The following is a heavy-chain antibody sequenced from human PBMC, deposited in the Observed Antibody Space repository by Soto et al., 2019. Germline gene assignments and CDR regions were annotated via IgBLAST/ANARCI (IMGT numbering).Heavy chain of an antibody. CDR1: GFTFSSYE. CDR2: ISSSGSTI. V-gene: IGHV3-48*03. CDR3: ARDHKGGYYYYGMDV. J-gene: IGHJ6*02. Sequence: VQLVESGGGLVQPGGSLRLSCAASGFTFSSYEMNWVRQAPGKGLEWVSYISSSGSTIYYADSVEGRFTISRDNAKNSLYLQINSLRAEDTAVYYCARDHKGGYYYYGMDVWGQGTTVTVSS.